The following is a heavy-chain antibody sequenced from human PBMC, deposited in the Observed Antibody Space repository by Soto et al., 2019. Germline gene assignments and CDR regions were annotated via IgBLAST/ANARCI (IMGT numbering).Heavy chain of an antibody. CDR1: GFTFSSYA. V-gene: IGHV3-23*01. Sequence: GGSLRLSCAASGFTFSSYAMSWVRQAPGKGLEWVSAISGSGGSTYYADSVKGRFTIPRDNSKNTLYLQMNSLRAEDTAVYYCAKDPGFVVVTAIGDYWGQGTLVTVSS. D-gene: IGHD2-21*02. J-gene: IGHJ4*02. CDR2: ISGSGGST. CDR3: AKDPGFVVVTAIGDY.